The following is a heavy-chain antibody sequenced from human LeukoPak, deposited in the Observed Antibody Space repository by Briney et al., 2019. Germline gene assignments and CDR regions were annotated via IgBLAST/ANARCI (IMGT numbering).Heavy chain of an antibody. Sequence: GGSLRLSCAASGFTFSDYSMTWIRQAPGKGLEWVSYISSSGDTIYHPDSVKGRFTISRDNAKNSLYLQMNSLRAEDTAVYYCARDSDCSSTGCVVGEYYFDYWGQGTLVTVSS. CDR3: ARDSDCSSTGCVVGEYYFDY. CDR2: ISSSGDTI. D-gene: IGHD2-2*01. CDR1: GFTFSDYS. J-gene: IGHJ4*02. V-gene: IGHV3-11*04.